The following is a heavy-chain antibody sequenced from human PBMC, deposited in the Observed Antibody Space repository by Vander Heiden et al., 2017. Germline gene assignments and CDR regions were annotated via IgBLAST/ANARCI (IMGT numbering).Heavy chain of an antibody. CDR2: ISTDLVAI. V-gene: IGHV3-48*02. J-gene: IGHJ4*02. Sequence: EVQLVESGRGLVQPGGSLRLSCAATAFALSRSHMDWVRQAPGKGLEWLAYISTDLVAIYYADSVAGRFIISRDHATNSLYLQMNSLRDEDTAVYYCARDGGRGYDIDLWGQGVQVTVSS. D-gene: IGHD3-9*01. CDR3: ARDGGRGYDIDL. CDR1: AFALSRSH.